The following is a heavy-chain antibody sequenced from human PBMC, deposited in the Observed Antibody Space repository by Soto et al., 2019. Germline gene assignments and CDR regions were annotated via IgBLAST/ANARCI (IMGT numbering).Heavy chain of an antibody. V-gene: IGHV3-30*18. J-gene: IGHJ6*02. CDR1: GFTFSSYG. D-gene: IGHD6-19*01. CDR3: AKGRGRAVAGSWTYYYYYGMDV. Sequence: PGGSLRLSCAASGFTFSSYGMHWVRQAPGKGLEWVAVISYDGSNKYYADSVKGRFTISRDNSKNTLYLQMNSLRAEDTAVYYCAKGRGRAVAGSWTYYYYYGMDVWGQGTTVTVSS. CDR2: ISYDGSNK.